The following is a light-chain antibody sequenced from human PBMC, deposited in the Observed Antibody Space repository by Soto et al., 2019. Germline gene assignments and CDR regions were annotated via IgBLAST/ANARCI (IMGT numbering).Light chain of an antibody. CDR2: LNSDGSH. V-gene: IGLV4-69*01. CDR3: QTWGTVIVV. Sequence: QAVLTQSPSASASLGASVKLTCTLSSGHSSYAIAWHQQQPEKGPRYLMKLNSDGSHSKGDGIPDRFSGSSSGAERYLTISSLQSEDEADYYFQTWGTVIVVFGGGTKLTVL. J-gene: IGLJ2*01. CDR1: SGHSSYA.